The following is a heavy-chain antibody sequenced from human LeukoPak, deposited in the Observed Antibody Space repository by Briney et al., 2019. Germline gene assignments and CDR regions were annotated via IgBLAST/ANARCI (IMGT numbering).Heavy chain of an antibody. J-gene: IGHJ4*02. CDR3: ARGWNGGSFDY. D-gene: IGHD4-23*01. V-gene: IGHV4-34*01. CDR1: GGSFSGYY. CDR2: INHSGST. Sequence: NPSETLSLTCAVYGGSFSGYYWSWIRQPPGKGLEWIGEINHSGSTNYNPSLKSRVTISVDTSKNQFSLKLSSVTAADTAVYYCARGWNGGSFDYWGQGTLATVSS.